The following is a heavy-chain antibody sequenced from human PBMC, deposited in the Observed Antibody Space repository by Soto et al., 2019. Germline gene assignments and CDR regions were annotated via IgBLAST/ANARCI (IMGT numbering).Heavy chain of an antibody. V-gene: IGHV6-1*01. CDR1: GGSVSGNSAA. D-gene: IGHD3-22*01. CDR3: ARELPCYESSASHFDY. CDR2: TYYRSKWYN. J-gene: IGHJ4*02. Sequence: SQTLSLTCASSGGSVSGNSAAWNWIRQSPSRGLEWLGRTYYRSKWYNDYAVSVKSRITVTPDTSKNQLSLHLNSVTPEDTAVYYCARELPCYESSASHFDYWGPGALVTVYS.